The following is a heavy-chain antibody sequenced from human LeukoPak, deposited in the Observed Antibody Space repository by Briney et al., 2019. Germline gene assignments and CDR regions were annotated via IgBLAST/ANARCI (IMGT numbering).Heavy chain of an antibody. CDR2: LGGLSESV. D-gene: IGHD3-10*01. J-gene: IGHJ6*02. V-gene: IGHV3-23*01. CDR1: GFIFSNYA. Sequence: GGSLRLSCAASGFIFSNYAMTWVRQAPEKGLEWVSILGGLSESVYYPDSVKGRFNVSRDNSKDTLYLEINSLRGEDTATYYCARRWLGDPYGMDVWGQGTTVTVSS. CDR3: ARRWLGDPYGMDV.